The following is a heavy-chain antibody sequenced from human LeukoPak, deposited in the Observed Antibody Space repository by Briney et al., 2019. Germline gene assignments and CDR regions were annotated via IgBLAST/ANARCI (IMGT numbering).Heavy chain of an antibody. CDR3: AKDPYYYDSSGYFRD. CDR2: ISGNGGST. V-gene: IGHV3-23*01. D-gene: IGHD3-22*01. CDR1: GFAFSSYA. J-gene: IGHJ4*02. Sequence: GGSLRLSCAASGFAFSSYAMSWVRQAPGKGLEWVSSISGNGGSTYYADSVKGRFTISRDNSKSTLYLQMNSLRAEDTAVYYCAKDPYYYDSSGYFRDWGQGTLVTVSS.